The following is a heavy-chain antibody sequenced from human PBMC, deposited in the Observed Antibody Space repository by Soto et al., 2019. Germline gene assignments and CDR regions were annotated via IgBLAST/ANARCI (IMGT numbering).Heavy chain of an antibody. Sequence: QITLKESGPTLVKPTQTLTLTCTFSGFSLSTSGVGVGWIRQPPGQALEWLALIYWDDDKRYSPSLKGRLTITMDSSKSQVDLTMTNMDPVDTATYYCAHILFTTWGSRGAFDYWGQGTLVTVSS. V-gene: IGHV2-5*02. CDR3: AHILFTTWGSRGAFDY. J-gene: IGHJ4*02. CDR1: GFSLSTSGVG. CDR2: IYWDDDK. D-gene: IGHD7-27*01.